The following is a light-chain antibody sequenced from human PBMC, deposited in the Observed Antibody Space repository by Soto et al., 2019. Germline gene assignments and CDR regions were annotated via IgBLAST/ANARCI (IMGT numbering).Light chain of an antibody. CDR2: GAS. Sequence: EIVLTQSPGTLSLSPGGSATLSCSASQSVSRRLAWYQHRPGQSPRLLMSGASMRASGVPVRFSGSGSGTSFTLTISRLEPEDFAVYYCQQYGSSLGVTFGGGTKVDIK. J-gene: IGKJ4*01. V-gene: IGKV3-20*01. CDR1: QSVSRR. CDR3: QQYGSSLGVT.